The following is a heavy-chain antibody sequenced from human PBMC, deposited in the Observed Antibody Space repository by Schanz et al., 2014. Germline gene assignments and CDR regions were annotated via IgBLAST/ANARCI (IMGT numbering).Heavy chain of an antibody. CDR2: ISGTGGDDT. D-gene: IGHD2-15*01. CDR3: AKDISDASGKDDY. V-gene: IGHV3-23*01. CDR1: GFSFGTYA. Sequence: EVHLLESWGGLVQPGGSLRLSCAASGFSFGTYAMSWVRQAPGKGLLWVSSISGTGGDDTYYADSVKGRFTISRDNSKNTLFLQMNSLRVEDSAIYYCAKDISDASGKDDYWGQGTLVTVSS. J-gene: IGHJ4*02.